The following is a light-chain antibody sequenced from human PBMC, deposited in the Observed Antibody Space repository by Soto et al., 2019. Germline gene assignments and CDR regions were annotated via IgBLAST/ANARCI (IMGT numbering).Light chain of an antibody. V-gene: IGKV1-6*01. CDR3: IQDYNYPYT. Sequence: AIQMTQSPSSLSASVGDRVTITCRASQGIRNDLGWYQQKPGKAPKLLIYAASSLQSGVPLRFIGSGSGTDFTLTIRSLQPDDFATYYCIQDYNYPYTFGQGTKVEIK. J-gene: IGKJ2*01. CDR1: QGIRND. CDR2: AAS.